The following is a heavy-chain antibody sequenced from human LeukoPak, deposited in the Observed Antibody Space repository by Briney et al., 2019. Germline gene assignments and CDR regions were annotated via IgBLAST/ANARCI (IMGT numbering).Heavy chain of an antibody. V-gene: IGHV3-49*04. CDR2: IRSRTHGGTT. Sequence: GGSLRLSCTASGFTFGDYAVSWVRQAPGKGLQWVGFIRSRTHGGTTEYAASVKGRFAVSRDDSKSIAYLQMDSLITEDTAMYYCARAYGTMGCYQAYWGQGILVTVSS. J-gene: IGHJ4*02. CDR3: ARAYGTMGCYQAY. D-gene: IGHD4/OR15-4a*01. CDR1: GFTFGDYA.